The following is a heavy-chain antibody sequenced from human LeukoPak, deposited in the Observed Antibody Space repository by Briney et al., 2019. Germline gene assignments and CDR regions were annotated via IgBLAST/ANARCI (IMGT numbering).Heavy chain of an antibody. D-gene: IGHD3-3*01. CDR2: IYSGGST. V-gene: IGHV3-53*01. Sequence: PGGSLRLSCAASGFTVSSNYMSWVRQALGKGLEWVSVIYSGGSTYYADSVKGRFTISRDNAKNSLYLQMNSLRAEDTAVYYCARDGRRIFGVVTPTGFDPWGQGTVVTVSS. CDR3: ARDGRRIFGVVTPTGFDP. CDR1: GFTVSSNY. J-gene: IGHJ5*02.